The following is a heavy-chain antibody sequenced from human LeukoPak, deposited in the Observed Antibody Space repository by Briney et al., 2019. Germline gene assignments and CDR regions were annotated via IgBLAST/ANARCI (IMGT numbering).Heavy chain of an antibody. D-gene: IGHD6-6*01. CDR3: ARDRGMAARYYGMDV. CDR2: IRSSGSAI. CDR1: GFTFSNYR. Sequence: PGGSLRLSCAASGFTFSNYRMNWVRQAPGKGLEWVSYIRSSGSAINYADSVKGRFTVSRDNAKNSLYLQMNSLRDEDTAVYYCARDRGMAARYYGMDVWGQGTLVTVSS. J-gene: IGHJ6*02. V-gene: IGHV3-48*02.